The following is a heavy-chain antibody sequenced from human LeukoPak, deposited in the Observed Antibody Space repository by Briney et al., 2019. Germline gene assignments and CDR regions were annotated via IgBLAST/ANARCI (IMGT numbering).Heavy chain of an antibody. CDR1: GFSFTDYY. J-gene: IGHJ4*02. V-gene: IGHV3-11*01. CDR3: ARDPDYGDPY. Sequence: GGSLRLSCRASGFSFTDYYMSWFRLSPDKGLEWIAYITSSGATTEYADSVKGRFTISRVNAKNSLYLQMNSLRPDDTAFYYCARDPDYGDPYWGQGTLVTVSS. D-gene: IGHD4/OR15-4a*01. CDR2: ITSSGATT.